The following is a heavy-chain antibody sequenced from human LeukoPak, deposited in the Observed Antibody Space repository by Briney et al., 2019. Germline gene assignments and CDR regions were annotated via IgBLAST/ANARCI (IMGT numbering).Heavy chain of an antibody. CDR1: GFTFSSYS. Sequence: GGSLRLSCAASGFTFSSYSMNWVRQAPGKGLEWVSYISSSSSTIYYADSVKGRFTISRDNAKNSLYLQMNSLRAEDTAVYYCARDASSPDIVATIRGVADYWGQGTLVTVSS. V-gene: IGHV3-48*01. CDR3: ARDASSPDIVATIRGVADY. J-gene: IGHJ4*02. D-gene: IGHD5-12*01. CDR2: ISSSSSTI.